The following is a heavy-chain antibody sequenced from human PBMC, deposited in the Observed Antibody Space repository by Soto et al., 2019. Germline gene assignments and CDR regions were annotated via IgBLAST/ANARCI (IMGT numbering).Heavy chain of an antibody. Sequence: GGSLRLSCAASGFTFSRYAMNWVRQAPGKGLEWISYISNKGDSKYYAESVKGRISISRDNAKSSLFLQMNSLRAEDTAVYYCTIDDYSDYDQVDYWGQGTLVTVSS. D-gene: IGHD4-17*01. V-gene: IGHV3-48*01. CDR3: TIDDYSDYDQVDY. CDR2: ISNKGDSK. J-gene: IGHJ4*02. CDR1: GFTFSRYA.